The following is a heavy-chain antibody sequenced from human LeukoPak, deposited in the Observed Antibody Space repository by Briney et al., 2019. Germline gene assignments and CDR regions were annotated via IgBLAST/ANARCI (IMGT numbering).Heavy chain of an antibody. V-gene: IGHV3-48*01. J-gene: IGHJ4*02. CDR3: ARSGDY. Sequence: PGGSLRLSCAASGFTFSSSPMNWVRQAPGKGLEWVAYISSSSSIYLADFVKRCFTFCRDNAKNSLYLQMNILGVEKTAVYYYARSGDYWGQGTLVTVSS. CDR1: GFTFSSSP. CDR2: ISSSSSI.